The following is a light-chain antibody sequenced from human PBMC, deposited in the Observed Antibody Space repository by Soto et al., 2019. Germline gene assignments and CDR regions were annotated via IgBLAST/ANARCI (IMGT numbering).Light chain of an antibody. CDR1: QGINTF. Sequence: GDRVTITCRASQGINTFLAWYQQKAGKAPKLLIYAASTLQSGVPSRFSGSGSGTEFTLTISSLQPDDFATYYCQHYNSYSEAFGQGTKVDI. V-gene: IGKV1-9*01. CDR2: AAS. J-gene: IGKJ1*01. CDR3: QHYNSYSEA.